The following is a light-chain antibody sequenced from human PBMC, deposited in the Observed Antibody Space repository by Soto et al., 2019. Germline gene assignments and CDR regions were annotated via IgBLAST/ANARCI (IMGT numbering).Light chain of an antibody. CDR1: QSISSY. V-gene: IGKV1-39*01. CDR3: QQSYSSPRT. Sequence: DIQMTQSPSSLSASVGDRVTITCRASQSISSYLNWYQQKPGKAPKLLIYAASSLQSGVPSNFSGSGSGTDFTLTISSLQPEDFATYYCQQSYSSPRTFGQGTKVDNK. J-gene: IGKJ1*01. CDR2: AAS.